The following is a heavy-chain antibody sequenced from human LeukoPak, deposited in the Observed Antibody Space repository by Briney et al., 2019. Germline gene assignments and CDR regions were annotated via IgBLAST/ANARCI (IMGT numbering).Heavy chain of an antibody. D-gene: IGHD3-10*01. J-gene: IGHJ4*02. CDR3: AKGKTFYGSGSYSDC. CDR2: IWSDVSNE. CDR1: GFTFSRHA. Sequence: PGGSLRLSCAASGFTFSRHAMHWVRQAPGKGLEWVAVIWSDVSNEYYADSVRGRFTISRDDSKNTVYLQMNSLRTEDTALYYCAKGKTFYGSGSYSDCWGQGTLVTVSS. V-gene: IGHV3-30*02.